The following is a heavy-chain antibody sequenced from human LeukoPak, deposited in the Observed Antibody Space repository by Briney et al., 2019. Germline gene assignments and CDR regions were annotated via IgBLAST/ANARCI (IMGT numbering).Heavy chain of an antibody. D-gene: IGHD3-10*01. CDR2: ISYDGSNK. V-gene: IGHV3-30-3*01. CDR3: ARAPGRNDAFDI. CDR1: GFTFSSYW. J-gene: IGHJ3*02. Sequence: PGGSLRLSCAASGFTFSSYWMSWVRQAPGKGLEWVAVISYDGSNKYYADSVKGRFTISRDNSKNTLYLQMNSLRAEDTAVYYCARAPGRNDAFDIWGQGTMVTVSS.